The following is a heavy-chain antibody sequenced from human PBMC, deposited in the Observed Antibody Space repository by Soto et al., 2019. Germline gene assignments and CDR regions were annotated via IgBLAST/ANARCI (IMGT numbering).Heavy chain of an antibody. Sequence: QLQESGPGLVKASETLSLTCTVSGGSISSTDHYWGWIRQPPGKGLEWLGSIYYAGSTFHNPSLKRRATISVDTSRNQFSLRLSSVTASDTAVYYCARLVFHCLRGSCDDYNFYGLDVLGQGTTVTVSS. J-gene: IGHJ6*02. CDR3: ARLVFHCLRGSCDDYNFYGLDV. CDR1: GGSISSTDHY. V-gene: IGHV4-39*01. D-gene: IGHD2-15*01. CDR2: IYYAGST.